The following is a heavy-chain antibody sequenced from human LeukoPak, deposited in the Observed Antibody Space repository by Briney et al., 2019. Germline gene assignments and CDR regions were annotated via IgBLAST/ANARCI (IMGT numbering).Heavy chain of an antibody. Sequence: PGGSLRLSCAASGYKFSIYGMHWVRQAPGKGLEGVTTIWYDGRDRKYAYSLKDRFTIYRDNSKNALYLLMTNQRTEDTALYYCAKDNGYSTAYYMDVWGKGTTVTVSS. CDR1: GYKFSIYG. CDR2: IWYDGRDR. D-gene: IGHD5-24*01. V-gene: IGHV3-33*06. J-gene: IGHJ6*03. CDR3: AKDNGYSTAYYMDV.